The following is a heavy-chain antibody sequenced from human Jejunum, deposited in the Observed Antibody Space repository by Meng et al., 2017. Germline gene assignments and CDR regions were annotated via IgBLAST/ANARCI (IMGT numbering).Heavy chain of an antibody. CDR1: GFTVSTNY. CDR3: ARGDSDYGHDSFDI. V-gene: IGHV3-66*02. J-gene: IGHJ3*02. Sequence: GESLKLSCAAAGFTVSTNYMTWVRQAPGKGLEWVSFIHSGGATYYADPVRGRFSISRDNSKNMVYLQMSRLGTEDTAVYYCARGDSDYGHDSFDIWGQGTMVTVSS. CDR2: IHSGGAT. D-gene: IGHD4-17*01.